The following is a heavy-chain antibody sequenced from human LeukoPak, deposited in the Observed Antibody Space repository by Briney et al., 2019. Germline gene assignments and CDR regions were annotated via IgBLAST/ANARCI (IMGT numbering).Heavy chain of an antibody. CDR3: AKDPRITIFGVVIKDLLYFDY. Sequence: GGSLRLSCAASGFTFRSYAMQWVRQAPGKGLEWVSAISGSGGSTYYADSVKGRFTISRDNSKNTLYLQMNSLRAEDTAVYYCAKDPRITIFGVVIKDLLYFDYWGQGTLVTVSS. CDR2: ISGSGGST. CDR1: GFTFRSYA. V-gene: IGHV3-23*01. D-gene: IGHD3-3*01. J-gene: IGHJ4*02.